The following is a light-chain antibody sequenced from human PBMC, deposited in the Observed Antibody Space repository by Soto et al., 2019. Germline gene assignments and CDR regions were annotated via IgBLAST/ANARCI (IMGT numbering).Light chain of an antibody. CDR3: SSYTSSSTPWV. CDR2: EVS. J-gene: IGLJ3*02. V-gene: IGLV2-14*01. Sequence: QSVLTQPASVSGSPGQSITISCTGTSSDVGRYNHVSWYQQHPGKAPKLMIFEVSDRPSGVSNRFSGSKSGNTASLIISGLQAEDEADYYCSSYTSSSTPWVFGGGTKLTVL. CDR1: SSDVGRYNH.